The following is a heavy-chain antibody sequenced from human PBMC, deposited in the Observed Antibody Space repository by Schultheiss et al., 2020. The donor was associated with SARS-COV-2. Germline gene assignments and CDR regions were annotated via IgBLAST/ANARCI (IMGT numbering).Heavy chain of an antibody. CDR2: IWYDGSNK. D-gene: IGHD6-13*01. CDR1: GFTFSSYA. J-gene: IGHJ6*03. CDR3: ARVWTIWQQLPNYYYMDV. V-gene: IGHV3-33*08. Sequence: GGSLRLSCAASGFTFSSYAMSWVRQAPGKGLEWVAVIWYDGSNKYYADSVKGRFTISRDNAKNSLYLQMNSLRAEDTAVYYCARVWTIWQQLPNYYYMDVWGKGTTVTVSS.